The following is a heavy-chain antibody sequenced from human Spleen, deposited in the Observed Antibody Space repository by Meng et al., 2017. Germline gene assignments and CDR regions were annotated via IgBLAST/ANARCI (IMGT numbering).Heavy chain of an antibody. CDR2: LSGGGFTT. D-gene: IGHD3-10*01. CDR3: AKGGWFGEPLGD. J-gene: IGHJ4*02. Sequence: GESLKISCAASGFSFSSYAMSWVRHAPGKGLEWVSALSGGGFTTYYEDSVKGRFTISRDNSKTTLYLKMSSRRADETVVYYWAKGGWFGEPLGDWGQGTLVTVSS. V-gene: IGHV3-23*01. CDR1: GFSFSSYA.